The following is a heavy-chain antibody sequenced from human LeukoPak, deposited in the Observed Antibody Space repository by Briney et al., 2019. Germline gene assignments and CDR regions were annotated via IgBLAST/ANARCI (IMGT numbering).Heavy chain of an antibody. Sequence: GESLKISCKGSGYSFSNYWIGWVRQVPEKSLEWMGVIYPGDSDTRYSPSFQGQVTISADKSISTAYLQWSSLKASDTAIYYCARRLYSNGWDYWGQGTLVTVSS. CDR1: GYSFSNYW. CDR3: ARRLYSNGWDY. CDR2: IYPGDSDT. D-gene: IGHD4-11*01. J-gene: IGHJ4*02. V-gene: IGHV5-51*01.